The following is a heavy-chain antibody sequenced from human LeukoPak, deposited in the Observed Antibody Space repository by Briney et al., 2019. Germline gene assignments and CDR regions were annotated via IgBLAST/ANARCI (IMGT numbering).Heavy chain of an antibody. CDR3: ARDQHHPYYYYGMDV. CDR2: IIPIFGTA. Sequence: SVKVSRTSSGGTFSSYAISWVRQAPGQGLEWMGGIIPIFGTANYAQKFQGRVTITADESTSTAYMELSSLRSEDTAVYYCARDQHHPYYYYGMDVWGQGTTVTVSS. J-gene: IGHJ6*02. V-gene: IGHV1-69*13. CDR1: GGTFSSYA.